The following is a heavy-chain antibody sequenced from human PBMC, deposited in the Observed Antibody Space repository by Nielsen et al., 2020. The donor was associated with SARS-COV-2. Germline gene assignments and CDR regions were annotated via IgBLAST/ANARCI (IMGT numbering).Heavy chain of an antibody. J-gene: IGHJ4*02. CDR1: GFTFRIYA. Sequence: GESLKIPCAASGFTFRIYALSWVRQGPGKGLEWVSTISTRGGNTFYAHSVKGRFTISRDNAQSSLYLLMNNLRAEDTAVYYCASSGWLDYWGQGTRVTVSS. CDR2: ISTRGGNT. V-gene: IGHV3-23*01. D-gene: IGHD6-19*01. CDR3: ASSGWLDY.